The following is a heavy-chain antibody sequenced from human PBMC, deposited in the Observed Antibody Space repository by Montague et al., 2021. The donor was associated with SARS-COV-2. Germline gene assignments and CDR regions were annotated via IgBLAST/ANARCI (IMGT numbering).Heavy chain of an antibody. J-gene: IGHJ5*02. CDR2: IYYRGST. Sequence: SETLSLTCAVSGDSIMTTNWWSWVRQPPGKGLEWIGYIYYRGSTNYNPSLETRVIISVDLAKNQFSLKMSSVTAADTAVYYCAREDRWNWFDPWGQGTLVIVSS. D-gene: IGHD5-24*01. V-gene: IGHV4-4*02. CDR1: GDSIMTTNW. CDR3: AREDRWNWFDP.